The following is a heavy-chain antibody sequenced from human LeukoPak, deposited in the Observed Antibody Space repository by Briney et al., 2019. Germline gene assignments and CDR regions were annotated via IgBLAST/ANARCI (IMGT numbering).Heavy chain of an antibody. V-gene: IGHV1-46*01. CDR1: GYTFTSYY. J-gene: IGHJ4*02. CDR3: ARGIGDRFRLQHVIDY. Sequence: GASVKVSCTASGYTFTSYYMHWVRQAPGQGLEWMGIINPSGGSTSYAQKFQGRVTMTRDMSTSTVYMELSSLRSEDTAVYYCARGIGDRFRLQHVIDYWGQGTLVTVSS. CDR2: INPSGGST. D-gene: IGHD2-21*02.